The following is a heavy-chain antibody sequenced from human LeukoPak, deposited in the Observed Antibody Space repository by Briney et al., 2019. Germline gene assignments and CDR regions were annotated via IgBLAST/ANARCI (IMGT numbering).Heavy chain of an antibody. J-gene: IGHJ4*02. CDR3: AKGDHYDILTGSSPGFDY. D-gene: IGHD3-9*01. CDR2: ISWNSGSI. Sequence: GGSLRLSCAASGFTFDDYAMHWVRQAPGKGLEWVSGISWNSGSIRYADSVKGRFTISRDNAKNSLYLQMNSLRAEDTALYYCAKGDHYDILTGSSPGFDYWGQGTLVTVSS. V-gene: IGHV3-9*01. CDR1: GFTFDDYA.